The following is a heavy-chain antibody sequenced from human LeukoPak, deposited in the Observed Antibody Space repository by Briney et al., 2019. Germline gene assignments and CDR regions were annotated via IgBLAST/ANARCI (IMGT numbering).Heavy chain of an antibody. CDR1: GYTFTGYY. V-gene: IGHV1-2*02. CDR2: INPNSGGT. J-gene: IGHJ3*02. Sequence: ASVKVSCKASGYTFTGYYMHWVRQAPGQGLEWMGWINPNSGGTNYAQKFQGRVTMTRDTSISTAYMELSRLRSDDTAAYYCARDKRRTDYYDSTGDAFDIWGQGTMVTVSS. CDR3: ARDKRRTDYYDSTGDAFDI. D-gene: IGHD3-22*01.